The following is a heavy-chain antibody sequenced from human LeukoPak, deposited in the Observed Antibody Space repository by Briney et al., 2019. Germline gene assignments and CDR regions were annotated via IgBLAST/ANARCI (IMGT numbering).Heavy chain of an antibody. CDR1: GFTFSSYA. CDR2: ISSNGGST. V-gene: IGHV3-64*02. CDR3: ARDPAPEDCTNGVCTPNPKDAFDI. J-gene: IGHJ3*02. D-gene: IGHD2-8*01. Sequence: PGGSPRLSCAASGFTFSSYAMHWVRQAPGKGLEYVSAISSNGGSTYYADSVKGRFTISRDNSKNTLYLQMGSLRAEDMAVYYCARDPAPEDCTNGVCTPNPKDAFDIWGQGTMVTVSS.